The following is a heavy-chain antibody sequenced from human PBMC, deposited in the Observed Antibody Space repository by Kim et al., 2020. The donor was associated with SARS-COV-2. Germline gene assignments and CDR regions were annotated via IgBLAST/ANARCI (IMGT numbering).Heavy chain of an antibody. J-gene: IGHJ4*02. CDR2: IFDNGSI. CDR1: GASITTNY. Sequence: SETLSLTCTVSGASITTNYWSWIRQPPGEGLEWIGYIFDNGSINYNPSLKSRVTISEDTSKNQFSLKLISVSAADTAAYYYATHENGGLTLYFDYWGQGT. CDR3: ATHENGGLTLYFDY. V-gene: IGHV4-59*08. D-gene: IGHD4-17*01.